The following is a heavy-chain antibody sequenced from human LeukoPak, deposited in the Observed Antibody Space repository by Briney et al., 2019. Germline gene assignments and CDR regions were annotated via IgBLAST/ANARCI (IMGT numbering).Heavy chain of an antibody. J-gene: IGHJ4*02. CDR3: AKFFWNGGN. D-gene: IGHD1-1*01. V-gene: IGHV3-23*01. CDR2: ISGSGGST. CDR1: GFNLRSYA. Sequence: GGSLRLSCAASGFNLRSYAMGWVRQAPGKGLEWVSGISGSGGSTYYADSVKGRFTISRDNSKNTLFLQMNSLRAEDTAVYYCAKFFWNGGNWGQGTLVTVSS.